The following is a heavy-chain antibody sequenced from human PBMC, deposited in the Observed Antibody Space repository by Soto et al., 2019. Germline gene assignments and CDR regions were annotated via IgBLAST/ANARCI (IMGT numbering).Heavy chain of an antibody. V-gene: IGHV4-39*07. J-gene: IGHJ4*02. CDR2: IYYSGTT. CDR1: GGSISNSGHY. CDR3: ARDRDSSGYTFDY. Sequence: PSETLSLTCTVSGGSISNSGHYWGWIRQPPGKGLECIGTIYYSGTTYYNPSLKSRVTISVDTSKNQFSLKLSSVTAADTAVYYCARDRDSSGYTFDYWGQGTLVTVSS. D-gene: IGHD3-22*01.